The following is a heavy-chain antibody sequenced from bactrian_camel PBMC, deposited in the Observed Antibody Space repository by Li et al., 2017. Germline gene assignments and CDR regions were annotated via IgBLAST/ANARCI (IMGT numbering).Heavy chain of an antibody. V-gene: IGHV3S53*01. CDR2: IDTDGTT. CDR1: GFTVNPKC. Sequence: HVQLVESGGGSVQPEGSLRLSCVASGFTVNPKCMGWFRQAPGKEREGVAGIDTDGTTGYADSVKGRFTISKDNAKNTLYLQMDRLKPEDTAMYYCAADQLYGTCRDVLDFPARGQGTQVTVS. J-gene: IGHJ4*01. D-gene: IGHD7*01. CDR3: AADQLYGTCRDVLDFPA.